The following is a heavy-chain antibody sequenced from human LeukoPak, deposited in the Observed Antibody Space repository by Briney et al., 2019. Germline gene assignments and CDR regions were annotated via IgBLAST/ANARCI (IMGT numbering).Heavy chain of an antibody. CDR3: TRSRITMRVVIPFAAFDI. D-gene: IGHD3-22*01. V-gene: IGHV4-39*06. CDR1: GGSISSSNSY. J-gene: IGHJ3*02. Sequence: AETLSPTCTVSGGSISSSNSYWGWMRQPPGKGLEWIGSIYYSGSTYYNPSLRSRVTISVDTSKNQFALKLRSVTAADTALYYCTRSRITMRVVIPFAAFDIWGQGTIITVSS. CDR2: IYYSGST.